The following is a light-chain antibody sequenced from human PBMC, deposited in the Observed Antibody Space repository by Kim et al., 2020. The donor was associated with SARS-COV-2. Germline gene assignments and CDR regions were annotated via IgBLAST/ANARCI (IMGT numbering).Light chain of an antibody. CDR3: CSYAGSNTLL. V-gene: IGLV2-11*01. CDR2: DVT. J-gene: IGLJ2*01. CDR1: IIGAYNY. Sequence: QSGLTQPRSVSGSPGQSVTISCSGAIIGAYNYVSWYQHYPAKAPKLLIYDVTKRLSGVPDRFSGSKSGNMATLTISGLQAEDEADYYCCSYAGSNTLLFGGGTQLTVL.